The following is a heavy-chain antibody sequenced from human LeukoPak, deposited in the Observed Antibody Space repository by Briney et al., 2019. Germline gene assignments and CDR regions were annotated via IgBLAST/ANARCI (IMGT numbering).Heavy chain of an antibody. D-gene: IGHD5-18*01. CDR2: INHSGST. CDR1: GFTCSWSA. Sequence: GSLRLSCAASGFTCSWSAMRWVRQPPGKGLEWIGEINHSGSTNYNPSLKSRVTISVDTSKNQFSLKLSSVTAADTAVYYCARTGGYSYGHPFDPWGQGTLVTVSS. CDR3: ARTGGYSYGHPFDP. V-gene: IGHV4-34*01. J-gene: IGHJ5*02.